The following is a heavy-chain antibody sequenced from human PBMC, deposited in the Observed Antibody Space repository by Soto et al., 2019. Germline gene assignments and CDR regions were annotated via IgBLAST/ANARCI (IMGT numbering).Heavy chain of an antibody. Sequence: SQTLSLTCAISGDSVSTNTAAWNWIRQSPSRGLEWLGRIYYRSKWYNDYAASAKSRININPDTSKNQFSLQLSSVTPEDTAVYYCVRDYGDYAYLDYWGQGTLVTVSS. J-gene: IGHJ4*02. CDR1: GDSVSTNTAA. CDR3: VRDYGDYAYLDY. CDR2: IYYRSKWYN. D-gene: IGHD4-17*01. V-gene: IGHV6-1*01.